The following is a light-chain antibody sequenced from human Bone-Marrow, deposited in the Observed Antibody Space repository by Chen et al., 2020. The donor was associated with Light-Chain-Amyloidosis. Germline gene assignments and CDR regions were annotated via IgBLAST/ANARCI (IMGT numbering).Light chain of an antibody. V-gene: IGLV3-21*02. J-gene: IGLJ3*02. CDR1: NNESTS. Sequence: SYVLTQPSSVSVAPGQTATIAWGGNNNESTSVHWYQHTPGQAPLLVVYDDSDRPSGSPERLSGTNSGNTATLTISRVEAGDEADYYCQVWDRSSDRPVFGGGTKLTVL. CDR2: DDS. CDR3: QVWDRSSDRPV.